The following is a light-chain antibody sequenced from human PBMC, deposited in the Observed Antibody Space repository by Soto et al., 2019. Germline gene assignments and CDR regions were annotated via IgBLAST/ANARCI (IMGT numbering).Light chain of an antibody. V-gene: IGLV2-14*01. CDR2: EVS. J-gene: IGLJ2*01. CDR1: SSDVGGYNF. CDR3: FSYRSTGILL. Sequence: QSALTQPASVSGSPGQSITISCIGTSSDVGGYNFVSWYQQHPGKAPKLMIYEVSNRPSGVSTRFSGSKSGNTASLTISGLQAEDEAYYYCFSYRSTGILLFGGGTKVTVL.